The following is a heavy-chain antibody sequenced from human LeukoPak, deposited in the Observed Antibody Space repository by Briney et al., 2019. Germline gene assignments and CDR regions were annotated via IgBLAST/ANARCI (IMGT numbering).Heavy chain of an antibody. CDR1: GGSISSSKW. Sequence: PSGTLSLTCAVSGGSISSSKWWSWVRQPPGKGLEWIGEVHHSGSTNYSPSLKSRVSISVDKTKNQFSLRLTSVTAADTAVYYCASSKEVDPFDNWGQGTMVTVSS. CDR3: ASSKEVDPFDN. CDR2: VHHSGST. V-gene: IGHV4-4*02. J-gene: IGHJ3*02.